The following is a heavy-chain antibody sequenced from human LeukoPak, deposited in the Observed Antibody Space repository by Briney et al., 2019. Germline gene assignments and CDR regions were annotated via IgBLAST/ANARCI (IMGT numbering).Heavy chain of an antibody. V-gene: IGHV1-2*02. CDR3: VQVGTSCCEVSFDY. CDR1: GYTFTGYY. Sequence: ASVKVTCKASGYTFTGYYMHWVRQAPGQGLEWMGWINPNSGGTNYAQKFQGRVTITRDTSISTAYMELSRLRSDDTAVYYCVQVGTSCCEVSFDYWGQGTLVTVSS. CDR2: INPNSGGT. D-gene: IGHD2-2*01. J-gene: IGHJ4*02.